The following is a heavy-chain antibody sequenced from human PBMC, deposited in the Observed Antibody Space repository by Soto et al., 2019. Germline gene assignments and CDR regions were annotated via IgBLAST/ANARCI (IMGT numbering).Heavy chain of an antibody. CDR2: ISYDGSNK. D-gene: IGHD3-3*01. V-gene: IGHV3-30*18. Sequence: PGGSLWLSCASWGVTFISCGMHWVRQAPGKGLEWVAVISYDGSNKYYADSVKGRFTISRDNSKNTLYLQMNSLRAEDTAVYYCAKVTEGTPYYDFWSGYQTYYYYYGMDVWGQGTTVTVSS. CDR1: GVTFISCG. J-gene: IGHJ6*02. CDR3: AKVTEGTPYYDFWSGYQTYYYYYGMDV.